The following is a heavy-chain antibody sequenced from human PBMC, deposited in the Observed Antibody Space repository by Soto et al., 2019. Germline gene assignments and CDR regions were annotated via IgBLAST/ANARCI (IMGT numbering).Heavy chain of an antibody. D-gene: IGHD6-6*01. CDR3: ARVEYSSSWGDYGMDV. CDR2: IIPIFGTA. Sequence: QVQLVQSGAEVKKPGSSVKVSCKASGGTFSSYAISWVRQAPGQGLEWMGGIIPIFGTANYAQKFQGRVTITADDSTSSAYMELSSLRSEDTAVYCCARVEYSSSWGDYGMDVWGQGTTVTVSS. V-gene: IGHV1-69*01. CDR1: GGTFSSYA. J-gene: IGHJ6*02.